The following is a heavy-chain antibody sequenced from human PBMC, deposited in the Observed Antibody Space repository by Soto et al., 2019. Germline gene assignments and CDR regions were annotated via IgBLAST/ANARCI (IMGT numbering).Heavy chain of an antibody. J-gene: IGHJ5*02. Sequence: QITLKESGPTLVKPTQTLTLTCTFSGFSLSTSGVGVGWIRQPPGKVLEWLALIYWDDDKRYSPSLKSRLTITKDTSKNQVVLTMTNMDPVDTATYYCARSYYDILTGYILYNWFDPWGQGTLVTVSS. CDR3: ARSYYDILTGYILYNWFDP. CDR1: GFSLSTSGVG. CDR2: IYWDDDK. D-gene: IGHD3-9*01. V-gene: IGHV2-5*02.